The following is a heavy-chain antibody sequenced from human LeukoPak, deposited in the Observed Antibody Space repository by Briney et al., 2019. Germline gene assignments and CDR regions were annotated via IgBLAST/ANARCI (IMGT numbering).Heavy chain of an antibody. CDR2: IYPGDSDT. J-gene: IGHJ6*02. Sequence: GESLKISCKDSGNSFTSYWIGWVRQMPGKGLEWMGIIYPGDSDTRYSPSFQGQVTISADKSISTAYLQWSSLKASDTAMYYCARAPRGRDYYYGMDVWGQGTTVTVSS. V-gene: IGHV5-51*01. CDR1: GNSFTSYW. CDR3: ARAPRGRDYYYGMDV. D-gene: IGHD3-10*01.